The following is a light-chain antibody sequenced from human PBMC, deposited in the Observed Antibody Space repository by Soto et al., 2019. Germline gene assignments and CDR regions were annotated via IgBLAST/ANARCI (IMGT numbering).Light chain of an antibody. CDR2: TTS. V-gene: IGKV1-5*03. CDR3: QQYHTWWT. CDR1: QSIDSW. Sequence: DIQMTQSPSTLSASVGDSVTITCRASQSIDSWLAWYQQKSGKAPKLLIYTTSILESGVPSRFSGSGSGTELTLTISGLKNHDLETYYCQQYHTWWTFGQGTKVDIK. J-gene: IGKJ1*01.